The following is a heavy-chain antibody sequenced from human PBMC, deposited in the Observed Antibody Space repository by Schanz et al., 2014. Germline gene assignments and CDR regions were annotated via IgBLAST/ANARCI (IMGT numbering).Heavy chain of an antibody. Sequence: QVQLVESGGGVVQPGRSLRLSCAASGFNFGSHGMHWVRQAPGRGLEWVAVISYDGSCKNYADSVRGPITRSRDNSKIALELERKSLGDEATAVCYCGKGRFGGLGAFDIGGQGTMVTVSS. J-gene: IGHJ3*02. CDR3: GKGRFGGLGAFDI. CDR2: ISYDGSCK. V-gene: IGHV3-33*06. D-gene: IGHD3-10*01. CDR1: GFNFGSHG.